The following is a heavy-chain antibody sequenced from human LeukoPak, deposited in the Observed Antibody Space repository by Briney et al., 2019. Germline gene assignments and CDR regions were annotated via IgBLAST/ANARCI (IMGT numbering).Heavy chain of an antibody. CDR2: ITSHGINT. D-gene: IGHD6-13*01. CDR1: GFTFSSYW. V-gene: IGHV3-74*01. CDR3: ARQGVSNGLDV. Sequence: GGSLRLSCAASGFTFSSYWMYWVRQAPGKGLVWVSHITSHGINTYYADSVKGRFTISRDNAKNTLYLQMNSLRAEDTAVYYCARQGVSNGLDVWGQGTTVTVSS. J-gene: IGHJ6*02.